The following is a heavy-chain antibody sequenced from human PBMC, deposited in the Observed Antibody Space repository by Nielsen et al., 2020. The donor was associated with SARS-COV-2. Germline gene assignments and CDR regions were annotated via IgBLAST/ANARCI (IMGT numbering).Heavy chain of an antibody. J-gene: IGHJ6*02. V-gene: IGHV3-53*01. CDR1: GFTVSSNY. Sequence: GGSLRLSCAASGFTVSSNYMSWVRQAPGKGLEWVSVIYSGGSTYYADSVKGRFTISRDNSKNTLYLQMNSLRAEDTAVYYCAIDSVSYYGMDVWGQGTTVTVSS. CDR2: IYSGGST. CDR3: AIDSVSYYGMDV.